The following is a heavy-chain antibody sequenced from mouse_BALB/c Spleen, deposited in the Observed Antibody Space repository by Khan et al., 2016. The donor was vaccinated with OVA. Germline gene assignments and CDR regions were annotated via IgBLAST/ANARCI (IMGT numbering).Heavy chain of an antibody. D-gene: IGHD1-1*01. CDR3: ARGNSYGYAMDY. Sequence: EVQLQESGPGLVKPSQSLSLTCTVTGYSITSNYAWNWIRQFPGNKLEWMGYISYSGSTSYNPSLKSRISITRDTSTNQFFLQLSSVTTEDTATYYCARGNSYGYAMDYWGQGTSVTVSS. V-gene: IGHV3-2*02. CDR1: GYSITSNYA. J-gene: IGHJ4*01. CDR2: ISYSGST.